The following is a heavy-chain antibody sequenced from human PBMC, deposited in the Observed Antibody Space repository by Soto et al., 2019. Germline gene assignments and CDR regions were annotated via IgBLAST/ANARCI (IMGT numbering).Heavy chain of an antibody. CDR3: AKILSTVTTYYYGMDV. V-gene: IGHV3-23*01. D-gene: IGHD4-17*01. Sequence: GGSLRLSCAASGFSFVNYAMNWVRQAPGKGLEWVSGLSGSGTSTYYADSVKGRFTISRDNSRDTLFLQMNSLTADDTAVYYCAKILSTVTTYYYGMDVWGQGTTVTVS. CDR2: LSGSGTST. J-gene: IGHJ6*02. CDR1: GFSFVNYA.